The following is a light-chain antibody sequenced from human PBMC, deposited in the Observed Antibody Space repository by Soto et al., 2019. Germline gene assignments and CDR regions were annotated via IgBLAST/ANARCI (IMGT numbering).Light chain of an antibody. Sequence: QSALTQPASVSGSPGQSITISCSGSSSDFGGYNYVSWYQQHPGKAPKLMIYDVSNRPSGVSNRFSGSKSGNTASLTISGLQAEDEADYYCSSYTSSSTQVFGTGTKVTVL. CDR3: SSYTSSSTQV. CDR1: SSDFGGYNY. V-gene: IGLV2-14*01. J-gene: IGLJ1*01. CDR2: DVS.